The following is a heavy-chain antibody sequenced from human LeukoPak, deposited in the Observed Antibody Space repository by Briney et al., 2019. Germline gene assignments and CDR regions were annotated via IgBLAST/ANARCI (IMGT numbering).Heavy chain of an antibody. CDR2: ISGSGGST. V-gene: IGHV3-23*01. J-gene: IGHJ4*02. Sequence: GGSLRLSCAASGFTFSSYAMSWVRQAPGKGLEWVSAISGSGGSTYYADSVKGRFTIPRDNSKNTLYLQMNSLRAEDTAVYYCAKDGTLRVGATEFDYWGQGTLVTVSS. CDR3: AKDGTLRVGATEFDY. CDR1: GFTFSSYA. D-gene: IGHD1-26*01.